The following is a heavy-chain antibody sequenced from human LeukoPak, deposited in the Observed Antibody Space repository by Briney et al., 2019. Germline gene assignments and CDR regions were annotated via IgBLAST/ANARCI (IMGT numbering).Heavy chain of an antibody. V-gene: IGHV4-59*08. CDR1: GGSFSGYY. CDR3: ASLYYDILTGYYRYNWFDP. Sequence: SETLSLTCAVYGGSFSGYYWSWIRQPPGKGLEWIGYIYYSGSTNYNPSLKSRVTISVDTSKNQFSLKLSSVTAADTAVYYCASLYYDILTGYYRYNWFDPWGQGTLVTVSS. CDR2: IYYSGST. J-gene: IGHJ5*02. D-gene: IGHD3-9*01.